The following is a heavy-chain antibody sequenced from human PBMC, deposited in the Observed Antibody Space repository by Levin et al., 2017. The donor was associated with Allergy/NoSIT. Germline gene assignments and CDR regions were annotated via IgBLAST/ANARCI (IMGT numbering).Heavy chain of an antibody. Sequence: SETLSLTCTVSGGSISSYYWSWIRQPPGKGLEWIGYIYYSGSTNYNPSLKSRVTISVDTSKNQFSLKLSSVTAADTAVYYCARGPEAIAWGQGTLVTVSS. CDR1: GGSISSYY. J-gene: IGHJ5*02. CDR2: IYYSGST. V-gene: IGHV4-59*01. CDR3: ARGPEAIA.